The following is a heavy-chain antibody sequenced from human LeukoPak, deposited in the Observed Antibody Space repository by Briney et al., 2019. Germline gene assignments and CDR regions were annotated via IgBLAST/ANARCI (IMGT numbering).Heavy chain of an antibody. J-gene: IGHJ4*02. CDR2: IYPDDSDT. D-gene: IGHD5-18*01. V-gene: IGHV5-51*01. CDR1: GYTFTSYW. Sequence: GESLKISCKGSGYTFTSYWIGWVRQMPGKGLEWMGIIYPDDSDTRYSPSFQGQVTISADKSISTAYLQWSSLKASDTAMYYCARATTIQLWLPGFFDYWGQGTLVTVSS. CDR3: ARATTIQLWLPGFFDY.